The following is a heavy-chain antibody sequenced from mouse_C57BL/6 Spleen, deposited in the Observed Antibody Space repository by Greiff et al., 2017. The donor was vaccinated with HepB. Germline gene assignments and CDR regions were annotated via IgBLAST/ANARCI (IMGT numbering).Heavy chain of an antibody. CDR1: GFSFNTYA. Sequence: EVKLVESGGGLVQPKGSLKLSCAASGFSFNTYAMNWVRQAPGKGLEWVARIRSKSNNYATYYADSVKDRFTISRDDSESMLYLQMNNLKTEDTAMYYCVRHGDYGVWYFDVWGTGTTVTVSS. CDR2: IRSKSNNYAT. D-gene: IGHD2-4*01. J-gene: IGHJ1*03. V-gene: IGHV10-1*01. CDR3: VRHGDYGVWYFDV.